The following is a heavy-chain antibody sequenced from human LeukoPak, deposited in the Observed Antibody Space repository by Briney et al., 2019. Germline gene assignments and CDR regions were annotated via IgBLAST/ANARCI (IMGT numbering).Heavy chain of an antibody. V-gene: IGHV1-2*02. Sequence: ASVKVSCKASGYTFTGYYMHWVRQAPGQGLEWMGWINPNSGGTNYAQKFQGRVTMTRDTSISTAYMELSRLRSDDTAVYYCARRAGYCSSTSCYRRPNYNWFDPWGQGTLVTVFS. CDR3: ARRAGYCSSTSCYRRPNYNWFDP. CDR1: GYTFTGYY. CDR2: INPNSGGT. D-gene: IGHD2-2*02. J-gene: IGHJ5*02.